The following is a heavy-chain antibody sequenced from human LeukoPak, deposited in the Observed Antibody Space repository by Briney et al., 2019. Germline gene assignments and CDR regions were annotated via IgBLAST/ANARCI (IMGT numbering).Heavy chain of an antibody. J-gene: IGHJ4*02. CDR3: TTEYCSSTSCYDY. Sequence: PGGSLRLSCAASGFTFSNAWMSWVRQAPGKGLEWVGRIKSKTDGGTTDYAVPVKGRFTISRDDSKNTLYLQMNSLKTEDTAVYYCTTEYCSSTSCYDYWGQGTLVTVSS. V-gene: IGHV3-15*01. D-gene: IGHD2-2*01. CDR2: IKSKTDGGTT. CDR1: GFTFSNAW.